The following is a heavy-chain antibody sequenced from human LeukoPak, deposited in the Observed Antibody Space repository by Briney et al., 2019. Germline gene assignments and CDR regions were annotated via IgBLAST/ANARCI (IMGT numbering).Heavy chain of an antibody. Sequence: PGGSLRLSCTTSGLTFNTCGMHWVRQAPGRGLEWLTLIRPDGTKKFYSDSVKGRFTVSRDNSKNMLYLEMNSLRSEDTAVYYCVKDNPVLHYWGQEILVTVSS. J-gene: IGHJ4*02. CDR2: IRPDGTKK. CDR3: VKDNPVLHY. V-gene: IGHV3-30*02. CDR1: GLTFNTCG.